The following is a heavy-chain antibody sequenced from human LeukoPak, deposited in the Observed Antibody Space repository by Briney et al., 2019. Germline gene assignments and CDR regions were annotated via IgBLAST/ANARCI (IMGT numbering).Heavy chain of an antibody. CDR2: ISGSGGST. V-gene: IGHV3-23*01. CDR3: AKDVYCSSTSCPNWFDP. J-gene: IGHJ5*02. Sequence: GGSLRLSCAASGFTFSSYAMSWVRQAPGKGLEWVSAISGSGGSTYYADSVKGRFTISRDNSKNTLYLQMNSLRAADTAVYYCAKDVYCSSTSCPNWFDPWGQGTLVTVSS. CDR1: GFTFSSYA. D-gene: IGHD2-2*01.